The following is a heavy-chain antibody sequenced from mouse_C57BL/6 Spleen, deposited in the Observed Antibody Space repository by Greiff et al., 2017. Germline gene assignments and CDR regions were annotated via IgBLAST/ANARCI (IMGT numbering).Heavy chain of an antibody. CDR3: AFGSPFDY. CDR2: IDPSDSYT. CDR1: GYTFTSYW. D-gene: IGHD1-1*01. V-gene: IGHV1-50*01. J-gene: IGHJ2*01. Sequence: QVQLKQPGAELVKPGASVKLSCKASGYTFTSYWMQWVKQRPGQGLEWIGEIDPSDSYTNYNQKFKGKATLTVDTSSSTAYMQLSSLTSEDSAVYYCAFGSPFDYWGQGTTLTVSS.